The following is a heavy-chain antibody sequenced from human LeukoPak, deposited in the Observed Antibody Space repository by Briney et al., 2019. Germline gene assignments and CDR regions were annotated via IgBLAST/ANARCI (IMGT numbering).Heavy chain of an antibody. Sequence: GGSLRLSCAASGFTFSTFSMNWVRQAPGKGLEWVSYISGSSSTIYYADSVKGRFTISRDNSKNTLYLQMNSLRAEDTAVYYCAKARPHFDYWGQGTLVTVSS. CDR3: AKARPHFDY. CDR2: ISGSSSTI. J-gene: IGHJ4*02. V-gene: IGHV3-48*01. CDR1: GFTFSTFS.